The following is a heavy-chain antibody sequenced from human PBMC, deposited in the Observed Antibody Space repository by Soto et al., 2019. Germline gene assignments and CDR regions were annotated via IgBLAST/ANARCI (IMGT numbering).Heavy chain of an antibody. V-gene: IGHV3-30-3*01. CDR3: ARDPGYYYDSSGYYYFDY. CDR1: GFTFSSYA. J-gene: IGHJ4*02. Sequence: GGSLRLSCAASGFTFSSYAMHWVRQAPGKGLEWVAVISYDGSNKYYADSVKGRFTISRDNSKNTLYLQMNSLRAEDTAVYYCARDPGYYYDSSGYYYFDYWGQGTLVTVSS. CDR2: ISYDGSNK. D-gene: IGHD3-22*01.